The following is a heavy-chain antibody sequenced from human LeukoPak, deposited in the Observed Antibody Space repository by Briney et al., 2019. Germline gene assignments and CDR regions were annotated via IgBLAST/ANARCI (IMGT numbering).Heavy chain of an antibody. J-gene: IGHJ6*03. CDR2: IYTSGST. CDR1: GGSISSGSYY. CDR3: ARSPIVVVPAAIGDWSYYYYMDV. V-gene: IGHV4-61*02. D-gene: IGHD2-2*01. Sequence: SETLSLTCTVSGGSISSGSYYWSWIRQPAGKGLEWIGRIYTSGSTNYNPSLKSRVTISVDTSKNQFSLKLSSVTAADTAVYYCARSPIVVVPAAIGDWSYYYYMDVWGKGTTVTVSS.